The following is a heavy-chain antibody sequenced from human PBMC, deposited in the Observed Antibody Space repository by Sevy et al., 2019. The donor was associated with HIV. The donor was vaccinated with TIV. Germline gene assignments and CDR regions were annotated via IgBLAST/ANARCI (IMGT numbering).Heavy chain of an antibody. CDR2: IYYSGGT. Sequence: SETLSLTCTVSGDSISNYCWSWIRQPPGKGLEWIGYIYYSGGTNYNPSLKSRVTISVDKSKNQFSLKLSSVTAADTAVYYCARGGTRDITTSFFDSWGQGTLVTVSS. CDR1: GDSISNYC. CDR3: ARGGTRDITTSFFDS. V-gene: IGHV4-59*01. D-gene: IGHD5-12*01. J-gene: IGHJ4*02.